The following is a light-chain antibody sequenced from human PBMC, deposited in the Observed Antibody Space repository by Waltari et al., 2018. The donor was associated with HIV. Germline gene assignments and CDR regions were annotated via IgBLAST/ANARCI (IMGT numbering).Light chain of an antibody. CDR3: QQYLNWPPHT. Sequence: EIVMTQSPATLSVSPGERATLPCRASQTISSNLAWYQQKPGQAPRLLIYGASTRATGIPARFSGSGSGTEFTLTISSLQSADFAVYYCQQYLNWPPHTFGQGTKLEIK. CDR1: QTISSN. V-gene: IGKV3-15*01. J-gene: IGKJ2*01. CDR2: GAS.